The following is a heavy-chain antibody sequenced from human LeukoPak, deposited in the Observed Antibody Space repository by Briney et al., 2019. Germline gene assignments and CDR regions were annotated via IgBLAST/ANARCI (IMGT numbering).Heavy chain of an antibody. CDR2: IYSGGST. D-gene: IGHD5-24*01. Sequence: QPGGSLRLSCAASGFTVSSNYMSWVRQAPGKGLEWVSVIYSGGSTYYTDSVKGRLTISRDNSKNTLYLQMNSLRAEDTAVYYCAKSGYNRFDYWGRGTLVTVSS. V-gene: IGHV3-66*01. J-gene: IGHJ4*02. CDR1: GFTVSSNY. CDR3: AKSGYNRFDY.